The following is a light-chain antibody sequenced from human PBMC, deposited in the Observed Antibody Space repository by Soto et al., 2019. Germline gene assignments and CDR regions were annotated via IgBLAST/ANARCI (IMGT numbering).Light chain of an antibody. J-gene: IGKJ5*01. Sequence: IQMTQSPSTLPASVGDRVTITCRASQCLSNCLAWFQQKPGTAAKILIYHASYLQSGVPSRFSGSGSGTEFTLTISGLQPEDLATYYCQSYNTARPTLGQGTRLEIK. CDR1: QCLSNC. V-gene: IGKV1-5*01. CDR3: QSYNTARPT. CDR2: HAS.